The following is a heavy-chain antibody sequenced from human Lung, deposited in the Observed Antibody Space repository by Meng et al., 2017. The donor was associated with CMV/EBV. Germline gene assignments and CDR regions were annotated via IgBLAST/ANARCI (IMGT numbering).Heavy chain of an antibody. CDR3: AKSTLTCSWGSFDF. V-gene: IGHV3-23*03. D-gene: IGHD3-16*01. J-gene: IGHJ4*02. CDR2: IYSGGGST. Sequence: SXAASGFTFSSYAMSWVRQAPGKGLEWVAVIYSGGGSTYYADSVKGRFTISRDNSKNTLYLQMNSLRAEDTAVYYCAKSTLTCSWGSFDFWGQGXTVTVSS. CDR1: GFTFSSYA.